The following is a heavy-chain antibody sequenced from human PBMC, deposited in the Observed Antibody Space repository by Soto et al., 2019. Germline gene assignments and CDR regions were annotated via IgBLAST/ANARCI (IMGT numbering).Heavy chain of an antibody. V-gene: IGHV3-30-3*01. D-gene: IGHD2-15*01. Sequence: QVQLVESGGGVVQPGRSLRLSCAASGFTFSSYAMHWVRQAPGKGLEWVAVISYDGTKKYYADSVKGRFIISRDNSKNTLYLQMNSLRAEDTAVYYCARERWRAFDIWGQGTMVTVSS. CDR1: GFTFSSYA. CDR2: ISYDGTKK. J-gene: IGHJ3*02. CDR3: ARERWRAFDI.